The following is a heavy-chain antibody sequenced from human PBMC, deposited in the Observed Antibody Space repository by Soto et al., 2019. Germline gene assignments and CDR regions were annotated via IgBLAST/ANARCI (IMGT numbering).Heavy chain of an antibody. CDR3: ARTLTYYYDSSGYSYFDY. CDR1: GFSLSTSGMR. V-gene: IGHV2-70*04. D-gene: IGHD3-22*01. Sequence: SGPTLVNPTQTLTLTCTFSGFSLSTSGMRVSWIRQPPGKALEWLARIDWDDDKFYSTSLKTRLTISKDTSKNQVVLTMTNMDPVDTATYYCARTLTYYYDSSGYSYFDYWGQGTLVTSPQ. CDR2: IDWDDDK. J-gene: IGHJ4*02.